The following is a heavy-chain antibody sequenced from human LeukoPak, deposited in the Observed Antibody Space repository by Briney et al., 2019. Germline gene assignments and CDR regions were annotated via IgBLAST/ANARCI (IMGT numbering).Heavy chain of an antibody. CDR2: INHSGST. CDR1: GGSISSNNYY. V-gene: IGHV4-39*07. J-gene: IGHJ4*02. Sequence: SETLSLTCTVSGGSISSNNYYWGWIRQPPGKGLEWIGEINHSGSTNYNPSLKSRVTISVDTSKNQFSLKLSSVTAADTAVYYCARGSRVTPIDYWGQGTLVAVSS. CDR3: ARGSRVTPIDY. D-gene: IGHD2-21*02.